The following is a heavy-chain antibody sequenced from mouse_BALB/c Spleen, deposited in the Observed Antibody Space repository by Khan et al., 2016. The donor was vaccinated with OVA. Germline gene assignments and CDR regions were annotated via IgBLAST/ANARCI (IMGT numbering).Heavy chain of an antibody. CDR3: TRPAYDCSYDY. CDR2: ISIYSGNT. Sequence: QVQLQQSGPELVRPGVSVKISCKGSGYTFTDYAMHWVKQSHAKSLVWIGLISIYSGNTNYKQTFKGKATMTVDKSSSTAYMALARLTSEDSAISSCTRPAYDCSYDYWGQGTTLPVSS. J-gene: IGHJ2*01. V-gene: IGHV1S137*01. CDR1: GYTFTDYA. D-gene: IGHD2-3*01.